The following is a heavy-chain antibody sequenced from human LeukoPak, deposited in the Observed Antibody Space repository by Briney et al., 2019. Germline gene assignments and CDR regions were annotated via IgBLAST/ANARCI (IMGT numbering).Heavy chain of an antibody. CDR2: IKQDGGEK. J-gene: IGHJ3*01. V-gene: IGHV3-7*01. CDR1: GYTFRNYW. D-gene: IGHD2-2*01. CDR3: ASTATCSF. Sequence: PGGSLRLSCAAPGYTFRNYWMTWVRQAPGKGLERVPHIKQDGGEKNYVDSVKGRFTISRDNAQNSLYLQMNSLRAEDTAVYYCASTATCSFWGQGTMVTVSS.